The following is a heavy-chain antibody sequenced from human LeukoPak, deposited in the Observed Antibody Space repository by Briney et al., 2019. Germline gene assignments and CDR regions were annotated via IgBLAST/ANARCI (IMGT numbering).Heavy chain of an antibody. CDR1: GFILSNYW. CDR3: AREDYCSGGSCLENWFDP. V-gene: IGHV3-74*03. CDR2: INSDGSNT. Sequence: GGSLRLSCAASGFILSNYWMHCVRQAPGKGPVWVSRINSDGSNTMYADSVKGRFTISRDNAKNTLYLQMNSLRDEDTAVYYCAREDYCSGGSCLENWFDPWGQGTLVTVSS. J-gene: IGHJ5*02. D-gene: IGHD2-15*01.